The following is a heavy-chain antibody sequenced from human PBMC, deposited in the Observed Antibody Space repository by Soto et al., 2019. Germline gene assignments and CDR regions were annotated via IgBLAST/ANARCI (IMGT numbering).Heavy chain of an antibody. CDR2: IIPIFGTA. CDR3: ASNQATVVVYGMDV. D-gene: IGHD2-15*01. CDR1: GGTFSSYA. J-gene: IGHJ6*02. Sequence: ASVKVSCKASGGTFSSYAISWVRQAPGQGLEWMGGIIPIFGTANYAQKFQGRVTITADESTSTAYMELSSLRSEDTAVYYCASNQATVVVYGMDVWGQGTTVTVSS. V-gene: IGHV1-69*13.